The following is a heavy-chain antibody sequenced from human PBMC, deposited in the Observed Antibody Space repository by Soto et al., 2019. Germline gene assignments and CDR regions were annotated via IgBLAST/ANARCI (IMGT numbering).Heavy chain of an antibody. Sequence: QVQLVESGGGVVQPGRSLRLSCAASGFVFRNYAMHWVRQAPGKGLEWVAVISYDGSKKYYADSVKGRFTISRDNSKNTLYQQMNSLRAEDTAVYYCARNDYGDYQFDYWGQGTLVTVSS. D-gene: IGHD4-17*01. CDR2: ISYDGSKK. CDR1: GFVFRNYA. CDR3: ARNDYGDYQFDY. V-gene: IGHV3-30-3*01. J-gene: IGHJ4*02.